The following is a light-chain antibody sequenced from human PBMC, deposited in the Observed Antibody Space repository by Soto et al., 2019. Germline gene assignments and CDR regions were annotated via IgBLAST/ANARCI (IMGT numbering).Light chain of an antibody. CDR3: SAYAGSNNWV. Sequence: QSALTQPPSASGSPGQSVTISCTGTSSDVGGYNYVSWYQQHPGKAPKLMIYEVSKRPSGVPDRLSGSKSGNTASLTVSGLQAEDAADYYCSAYAGSNNWVFGGGTKLTVL. CDR2: EVS. V-gene: IGLV2-8*01. CDR1: SSDVGGYNY. J-gene: IGLJ3*02.